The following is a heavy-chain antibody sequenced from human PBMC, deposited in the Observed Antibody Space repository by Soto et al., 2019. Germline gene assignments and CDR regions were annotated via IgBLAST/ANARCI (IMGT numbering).Heavy chain of an antibody. Sequence: PSETLSLTCTVSGGSISTYYWSWIRQPPGKGLEWIGYMYKTGNTIYNPSLKSRVTISVDTSKNQFSLKLNSVTAADTAVYCCARDLWGYCGADCYPLDVWGQGTTVTVSS. CDR3: ARDLWGYCGADCYPLDV. J-gene: IGHJ6*02. CDR2: MYKTGNT. V-gene: IGHV4-59*01. CDR1: GGSISTYY. D-gene: IGHD2-21*02.